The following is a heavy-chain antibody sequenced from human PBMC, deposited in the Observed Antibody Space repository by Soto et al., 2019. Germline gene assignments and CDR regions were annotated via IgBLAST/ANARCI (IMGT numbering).Heavy chain of an antibody. CDR1: GYTFTNYV. D-gene: IGHD1-26*01. CDR3: ARDAGSESYLAY. Sequence: HVQLVHSGGEVKKPGASVKVSCKPSGYTFTNYVISWVRQAPGQGLEYMRWISPFNGHTKYAQKCLGRVTRTTQTSTSTAYMELRSLINDDTAVYYCARDAGSESYLAYWGQGTLVSVSS. CDR2: ISPFNGHT. V-gene: IGHV1-18*01. J-gene: IGHJ4*02.